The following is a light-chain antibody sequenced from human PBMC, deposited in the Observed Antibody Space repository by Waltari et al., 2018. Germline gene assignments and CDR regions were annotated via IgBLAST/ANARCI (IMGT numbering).Light chain of an antibody. J-gene: IGKJ1*01. CDR1: HSVSRTY. Sequence: VLTQSPGTLSLSPGERATLSCRASHSVSRTYFAWYQQKPGRAPRPLIHGTSNRATGIPERFGGSVAETDFTLTIDRLEPEDFAVYYCQQYGGSVWTFGPRTKVEVK. CDR2: GTS. V-gene: IGKV3-20*01. CDR3: QQYGGSVWT.